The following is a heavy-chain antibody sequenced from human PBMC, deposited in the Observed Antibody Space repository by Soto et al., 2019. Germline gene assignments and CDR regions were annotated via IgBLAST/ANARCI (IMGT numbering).Heavy chain of an antibody. CDR3: ARELERVFDY. J-gene: IGHJ4*02. V-gene: IGHV3-30*04. CDR2: IAYDGRKK. Sequence: QVQLVESGGGVVQPGGPLGLSWAALESTFGSFAMTGVGQAPGKGLEGVAVIAYDGRKKYYADSVKGRFTISRDNSKNTLYLQMNSLRIEDTAVYYCARELERVFDYWGQGTLVTVSS. CDR1: ESTFGSFA. D-gene: IGHD1-1*01.